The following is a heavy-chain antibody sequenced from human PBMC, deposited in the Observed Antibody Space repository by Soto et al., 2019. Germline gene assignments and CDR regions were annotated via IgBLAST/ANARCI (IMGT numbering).Heavy chain of an antibody. CDR3: ASRDPGTSVDY. Sequence: SETLSLTCAVSGGSFTSNNWWTWVRQPPGQGLEWIGEIYRTGSTNYNPSLKSRVTISLDKPENQFSLKVTSLTAADTAVYYCASRDPGTSVDYWGQGTLVAVSS. V-gene: IGHV4-4*02. CDR1: GGSFTSNNW. J-gene: IGHJ4*02. CDR2: IYRTGST. D-gene: IGHD1-7*01.